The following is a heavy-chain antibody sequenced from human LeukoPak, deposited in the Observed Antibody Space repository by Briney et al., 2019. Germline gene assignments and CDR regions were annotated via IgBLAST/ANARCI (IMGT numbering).Heavy chain of an antibody. J-gene: IGHJ5*02. CDR1: GSIFTSYW. D-gene: IGHD3-10*01. CDR3: ARQFITMVRAPFDP. CDR2: IDPSDSYT. V-gene: IGHV5-10-1*01. Sequence: KPGASLQISCKGSGSIFTSYWISWVRQLPGKGLEWMGRIDPSDSYTNYSPSFQGHVTISADKSISTAYLQWSSLKASDTAMYYCARQFITMVRAPFDPWGQGTLVTVSS.